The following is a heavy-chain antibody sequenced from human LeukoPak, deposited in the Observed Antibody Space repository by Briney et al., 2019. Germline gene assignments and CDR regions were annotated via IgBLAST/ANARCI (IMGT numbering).Heavy chain of an antibody. CDR3: ARVNLRGSQYNWFDP. V-gene: IGHV1-69*08. CDR2: ITPIIDSA. CDR1: GGTLNSHT. J-gene: IGHJ5*02. Sequence: ASVKVSCKASGGTLNSHTFSWVRQAPGQGLEWMGRITPIIDSAKYAQNFQDRVSITADKSTSTVYMELSSLRSEDTAVYFCARVNLRGSQYNWFDPWGQGTLVTVSS. D-gene: IGHD1-26*01.